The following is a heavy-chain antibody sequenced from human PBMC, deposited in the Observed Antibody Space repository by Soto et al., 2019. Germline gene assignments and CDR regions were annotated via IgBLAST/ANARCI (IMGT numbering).Heavy chain of an antibody. Sequence: GGSLRLSCAASGFTFSSYGMHWVRPAPGKGLAWVAVISYDGSNKYYADSVKGRFTISRDNSKNTLYLQMNSLRAEDTAVYYCAKERGSGSYYNPDAFDIWGQGTMVTVSS. CDR2: ISYDGSNK. D-gene: IGHD3-10*01. V-gene: IGHV3-30*18. CDR3: AKERGSGSYYNPDAFDI. CDR1: GFTFSSYG. J-gene: IGHJ3*02.